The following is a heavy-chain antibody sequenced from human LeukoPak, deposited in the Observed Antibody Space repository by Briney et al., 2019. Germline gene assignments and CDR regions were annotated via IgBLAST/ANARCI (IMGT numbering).Heavy chain of an antibody. V-gene: IGHV3-30-3*02. CDR2: ISYDGSNK. CDR1: GFTFSSYA. CDR3: AKHGFSSGWPQVPSDH. J-gene: IGHJ4*02. Sequence: SGRSLRLSCAASGFTFSSYAMHWVRQAPGKGLEWVAVISYDGSNKYYADSVKGRFTISRDNSKNTLYLQMISLRAEDTAVYYCAKHGFSSGWPQVPSDHWGQGTLVTVSS. D-gene: IGHD6-19*01.